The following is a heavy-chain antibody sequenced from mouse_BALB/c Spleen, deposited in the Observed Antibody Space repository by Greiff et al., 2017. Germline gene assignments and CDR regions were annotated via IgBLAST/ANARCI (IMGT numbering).Heavy chain of an antibody. Sequence: VQLQQSGAELVKPGASVKLSCTASGFNIKDTYMHWVKQRPEQGLEWIGRIDPANGNTKYDPKFQGKATITADTSSNTAYLQLSSLTSEDTAVYYCASGGYYGSNFDYWGQGTTLTVSS. CDR3: ASGGYYGSNFDY. V-gene: IGHV14-3*02. D-gene: IGHD1-1*01. CDR2: IDPANGNT. J-gene: IGHJ2*01. CDR1: GFNIKDTY.